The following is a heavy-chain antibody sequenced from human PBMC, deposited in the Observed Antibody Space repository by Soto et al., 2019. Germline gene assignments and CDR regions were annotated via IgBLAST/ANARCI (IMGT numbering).Heavy chain of an antibody. V-gene: IGHV1-46*01. CDR1: GYTFTSYY. D-gene: IGHD3-3*01. J-gene: IGHJ4*02. CDR2: INPSGGST. Sequence: GASVKVSCKASGYTFTSYYMHWVRQAPGQGLEWMGIINPSGGSTSYAQKFQGRVTMTRDTSTSTVYMELSSLRSEDTAVYYCARSHKRYYDFWSGASDYWGQGTLVTVSS. CDR3: ARSHKRYYDFWSGASDY.